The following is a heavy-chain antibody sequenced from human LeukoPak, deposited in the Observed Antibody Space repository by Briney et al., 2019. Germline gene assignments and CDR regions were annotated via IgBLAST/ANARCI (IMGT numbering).Heavy chain of an antibody. V-gene: IGHV1-2*02. CDR1: GYTFTGYY. CDR2: INPNSGGT. J-gene: IGHJ4*02. D-gene: IGHD3-22*01. Sequence: ASVKVSCKASGYTFTGYYMHWVRQAPGQGLEWMGWINPNSGGTNYAQKFQGRVTMTRGTSISTAYMELSRLRSDDTAVYYCAIYDSSGYSFDYWGQGTLVTVSS. CDR3: AIYDSSGYSFDY.